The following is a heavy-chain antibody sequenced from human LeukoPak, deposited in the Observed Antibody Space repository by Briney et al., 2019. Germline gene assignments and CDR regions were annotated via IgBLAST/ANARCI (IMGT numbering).Heavy chain of an antibody. Sequence: SETLSLTCTVSRGSISGSIRSYYWSWLRQPPGKGLEWIGYISSSGSVNDNPSLRSRVTISVDTSKNQFFLNLSSVSAADTAVYYCARIPLGYSGAYYFDYWGQGALVTVSP. D-gene: IGHD5-12*01. J-gene: IGHJ4*02. CDR1: RGSISGSIRSYY. CDR3: ARIPLGYSGAYYFDY. CDR2: ISSSGSV. V-gene: IGHV4-4*09.